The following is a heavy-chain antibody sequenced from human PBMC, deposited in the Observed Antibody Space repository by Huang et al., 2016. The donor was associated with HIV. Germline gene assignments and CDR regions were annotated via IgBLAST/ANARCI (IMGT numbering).Heavy chain of an antibody. D-gene: IGHD3-10*01. V-gene: IGHV4-39*01. CDR1: GGSIRSDNYY. Sequence: QLQLQESGPGLVKPSENLSLTCTVSGGSIRSDNYYWGWSRQPPGKGLEWIGRIYYSGSTNYNPSLKMRVNITVDTSKNQFSLKMRSVTAADTAVYYCARLPGSITMIRGVITDPYWGQGTLVTVSS. J-gene: IGHJ4*02. CDR2: IYYSGST. CDR3: ARLPGSITMIRGVITDPY.